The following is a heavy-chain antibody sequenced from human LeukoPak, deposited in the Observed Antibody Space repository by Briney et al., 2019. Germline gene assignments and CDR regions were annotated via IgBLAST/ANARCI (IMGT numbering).Heavy chain of an antibody. CDR3: AVHSSGYYYGPDWFDP. J-gene: IGHJ5*02. Sequence: ASVKVSCKASGYTFTSYGISWVRQAPGQGLEWMGWISAYNGNTNYAQKLQGRVTMTTDTSTSTAYMELRSLRSDDTAVYYCAVHSSGYYYGPDWFDPWGQGTLVTVSS. V-gene: IGHV1-18*01. CDR2: ISAYNGNT. CDR1: GYTFTSYG. D-gene: IGHD3-22*01.